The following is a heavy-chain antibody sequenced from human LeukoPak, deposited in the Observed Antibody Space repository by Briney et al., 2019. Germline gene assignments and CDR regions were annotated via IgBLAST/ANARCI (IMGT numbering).Heavy chain of an antibody. Sequence: GGSLRLSCAASGFTVDSNYLSWVRQAPGKGLEWVSTIYTGGNTYYAASVKGRFTISRDFSKNTVFLHMNSLRAGDTAMYYCARGDDSGYYDYFDYWGQGALVTVSS. J-gene: IGHJ4*02. D-gene: IGHD3-22*01. CDR1: GFTVDSNY. CDR2: IYTGGNT. CDR3: ARGDDSGYYDYFDY. V-gene: IGHV3-53*01.